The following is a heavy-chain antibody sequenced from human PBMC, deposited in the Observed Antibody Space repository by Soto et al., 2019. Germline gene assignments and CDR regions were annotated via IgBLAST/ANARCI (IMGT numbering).Heavy chain of an antibody. J-gene: IGHJ4*02. CDR2: ISYDGSNK. Sequence: GGSLRLSCAASGFTFSSYAMHWVRQAPGKGLEWVAVISYDGSNKYYADSVKGRFTISRDNSKNTLYLQMNSLRAEDTAVYYCARDGAPTAIRHFYYWGQGTLVTVSS. D-gene: IGHD5-18*01. V-gene: IGHV3-30-3*01. CDR3: ARDGAPTAIRHFYY. CDR1: GFTFSSYA.